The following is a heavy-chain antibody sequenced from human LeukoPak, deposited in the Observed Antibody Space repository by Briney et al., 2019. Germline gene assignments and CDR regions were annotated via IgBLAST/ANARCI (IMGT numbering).Heavy chain of an antibody. V-gene: IGHV3-49*04. CDR2: IRSKAYGGTT. D-gene: IGHD3-10*01. Sequence: GGSLRLSCAASGFTFSSYAMSWVRQAPGKGLEWVGFIRSKAYGGTTEYAASVKGRFTISRDDSKNTLYLQMNSLKTEDTAVYYCTTGWRFGELEFDPWGQGTLVTVSS. CDR1: GFTFSSYA. CDR3: TTGWRFGELEFDP. J-gene: IGHJ5*02.